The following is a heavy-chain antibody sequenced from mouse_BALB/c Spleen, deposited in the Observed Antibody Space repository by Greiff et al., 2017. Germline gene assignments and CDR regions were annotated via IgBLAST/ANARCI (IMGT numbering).Heavy chain of an antibody. CDR2: ISSGGST. CDR3: ARGSSSHWYFDV. J-gene: IGHJ1*01. Sequence: EVQVVESGGGLVKPGGSLKLSCAASGFTFSSYAMSWVRQTPEKRLEWVASISSGGSTYYPDSVKGRFTISRDNARNILYLQMSSLRSEDTAMYYCARGSSSHWYFDVWGAGTTVTVSS. D-gene: IGHD1-1*01. V-gene: IGHV5-6-5*01. CDR1: GFTFSSYA.